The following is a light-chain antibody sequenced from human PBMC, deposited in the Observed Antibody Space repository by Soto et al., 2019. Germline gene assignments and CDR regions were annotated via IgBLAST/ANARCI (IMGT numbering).Light chain of an antibody. Sequence: IQMTHSQSSLSASFFGRVPIXERASQSIGTFLNWYQQKPGEAPNLLIHTSFTLYSGVPSRFSGTGSGTDFTLTISSLQPEDFATYFCQQAFSAEWTFGQGTKVDI. CDR3: QQAFSAEWT. CDR2: TSF. J-gene: IGKJ1*01. CDR1: QSIGTF. V-gene: IGKV1-39*01.